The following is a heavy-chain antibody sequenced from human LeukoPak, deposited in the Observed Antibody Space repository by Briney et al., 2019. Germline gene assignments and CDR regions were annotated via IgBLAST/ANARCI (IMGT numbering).Heavy chain of an antibody. V-gene: IGHV5-51*01. CDR3: ARQEDRYSSGWYGGY. CDR1: GYSFTSYW. D-gene: IGHD6-19*01. J-gene: IGHJ4*02. Sequence: GESLKISCKGSGYSFTSYWIGWVRQMPGKGLEWMGIIYPGDSDTRYSPSFQGQVTISADKSISTAYLQWSSLKASDTAMYYCARQEDRYSSGWYGGYWGQGTLVTVSS. CDR2: IYPGDSDT.